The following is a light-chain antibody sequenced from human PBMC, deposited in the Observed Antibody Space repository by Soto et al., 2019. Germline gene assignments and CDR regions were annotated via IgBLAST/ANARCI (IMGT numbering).Light chain of an antibody. CDR3: QQYGSSLFT. Sequence: EIVMTQSPATLSVSPGETGTLSCRASQSVTSSYLAWYQQKPDQAPRLLIYGASNRATGIPDRFSGSGSGTDFTLTISRLEPEDFAVYYCQQYGSSLFTFGQGTKLEIK. J-gene: IGKJ2*01. CDR1: QSVTSSY. V-gene: IGKV3-20*01. CDR2: GAS.